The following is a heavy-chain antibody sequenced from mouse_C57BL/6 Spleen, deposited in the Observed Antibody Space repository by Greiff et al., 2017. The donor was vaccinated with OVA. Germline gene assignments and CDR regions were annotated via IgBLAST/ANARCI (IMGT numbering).Heavy chain of an antibody. CDR1: GYTFTSYW. Sequence: QVQLQQPGTELVKPGASVKLSCKASGYTFTSYWMHWVKQRPGQGLEWIGNINPSNGGTYYNEKFKSKDTLTVDKSSSTAYMQHSSLTSEDAAVYCCAKVTGTPYFDVWGTGTTVTVSS. V-gene: IGHV1-53*01. CDR2: INPSNGGT. D-gene: IGHD4-1*01. J-gene: IGHJ1*03. CDR3: AKVTGTPYFDV.